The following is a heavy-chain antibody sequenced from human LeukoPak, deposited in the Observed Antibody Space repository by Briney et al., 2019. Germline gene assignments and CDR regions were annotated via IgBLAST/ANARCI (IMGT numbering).Heavy chain of an antibody. J-gene: IGHJ4*02. CDR3: ARGPYYYDSSGYQGLFDY. CDR1: GYSISSGYY. D-gene: IGHD3-22*01. Sequence: SETLSLTCTVAGYSISSGYYWGWIRQPPGKGLEWIGNFYHSGLTYYNPSLKSRVTISVDTSKNQFSLKLSSVTAADTAVYYCARGPYYYDSSGYQGLFDYWGQGTLVTVSS. V-gene: IGHV4-38-2*02. CDR2: FYHSGLT.